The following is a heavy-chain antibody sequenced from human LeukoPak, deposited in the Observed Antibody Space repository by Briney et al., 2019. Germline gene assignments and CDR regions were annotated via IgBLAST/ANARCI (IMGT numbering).Heavy chain of an antibody. D-gene: IGHD3-22*01. CDR3: ARGPHPNYYDSSGYYYGDAFDI. J-gene: IGHJ3*02. CDR1: GGTFSSYA. Sequence: GASVKVSCKASGGTFSSYAISWVRQAPGQGLEWMGGIIPIFGTANYAQKFQGRVTITTDESTSTAYMELSSLRSGDTAVYYCARGPHPNYYDSSGYYYGDAFDIWGQGTMVTVSS. V-gene: IGHV1-69*05. CDR2: IIPIFGTA.